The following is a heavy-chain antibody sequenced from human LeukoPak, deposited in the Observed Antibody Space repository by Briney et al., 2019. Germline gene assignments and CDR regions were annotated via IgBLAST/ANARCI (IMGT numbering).Heavy chain of an antibody. Sequence: SETLSLTCTVSGGSISTNDYFWSWIRQSPEKGLEWIGYIHYSGITKSNPSLESRLTLSVDTSKNQLSLRLTSVTAADTAVYYCARAPLTTATSDYFDLWGLGTQVTVSS. D-gene: IGHD4-17*01. J-gene: IGHJ4*02. CDR3: ARAPLTTATSDYFDL. CDR1: GGSISTNDYF. V-gene: IGHV4-30-4*01. CDR2: IHYSGIT.